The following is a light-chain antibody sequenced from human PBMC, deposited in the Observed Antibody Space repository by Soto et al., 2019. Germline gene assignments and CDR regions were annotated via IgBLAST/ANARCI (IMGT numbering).Light chain of an antibody. CDR1: QSVTSD. CDR3: QQYNKWPLT. V-gene: IGKV3-15*01. J-gene: IGKJ5*01. CDR2: GAS. Sequence: EIVMTQSPATLSMSPGERATLSCRASQSVTSDLAWYQQRPGQAPRLLIHGASARATGIPTRFSGSGSGTGFTLTISSLQSEDFGVYYCQQYNKWPLTVGQGTRLEIK.